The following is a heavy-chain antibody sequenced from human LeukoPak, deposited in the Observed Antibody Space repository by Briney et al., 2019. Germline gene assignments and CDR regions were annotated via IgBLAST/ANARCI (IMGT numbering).Heavy chain of an antibody. CDR1: GYTFTSYD. Sequence: ASVKVSCKASGYTFTSYDINWVRQATGQGLEWMGWMNPNSGNTGYAQRFQGRVTMTRNTSISTAYMELSSLRSEDTAVYYCARPTRLWFGELSFTYWGQGTLVTVSS. V-gene: IGHV1-8*01. CDR3: ARPTRLWFGELSFTY. J-gene: IGHJ4*02. CDR2: MNPNSGNT. D-gene: IGHD3-10*01.